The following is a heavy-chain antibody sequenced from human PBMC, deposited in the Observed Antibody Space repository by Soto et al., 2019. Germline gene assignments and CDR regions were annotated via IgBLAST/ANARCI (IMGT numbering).Heavy chain of an antibody. D-gene: IGHD3-9*01. V-gene: IGHV1-69*01. Sequence: QVQLVQSGAEVKKPGSSVKVSCKASGGTFSSYAISWVRQAPGQGLEWMGGIIPIFGTANYAQKFQGRVTITADESTSTAYKELSRLRSEDKAVYYCARGILTGYQYYYYYRMDVWGQGTTVTVSS. CDR1: GGTFSSYA. CDR2: IIPIFGTA. CDR3: ARGILTGYQYYYYYRMDV. J-gene: IGHJ6*02.